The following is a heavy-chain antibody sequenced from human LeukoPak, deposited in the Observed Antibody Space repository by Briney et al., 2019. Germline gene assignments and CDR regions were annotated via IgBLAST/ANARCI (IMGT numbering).Heavy chain of an antibody. D-gene: IGHD3-10*01. J-gene: IGHJ4*02. CDR3: AKDRGIISDY. Sequence: PGGSLRLSCAASGFTFSSYAMNWVRQAPGKGLEWVSSISSSSSYIYYADSVKGRFTISRDNSKNTLYLQMNGLRAEDTAVYYCAKDRGIISDYWGQGTLVTVSS. CDR2: ISSSSSYI. CDR1: GFTFSSYA. V-gene: IGHV3-21*04.